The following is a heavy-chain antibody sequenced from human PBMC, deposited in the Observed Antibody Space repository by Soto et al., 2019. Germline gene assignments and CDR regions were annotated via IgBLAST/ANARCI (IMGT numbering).Heavy chain of an antibody. D-gene: IGHD2-15*01. J-gene: IGHJ4*02. CDR3: TRLPPARIGYCSGGSCYPFDY. CDR1: GFTFGDYA. V-gene: IGHV3-49*04. Sequence: EVQLVDSGGGLVQPGRSLRLSCTASGFTFGDYAMIWVRQAPGKGLEWVGYITSKNYGGTTEYAASVKGRFAISRADSKSIVYLQMNNLKTEDTAIYYCTRLPPARIGYCSGGSCYPFDYWGQGTLVTVSS. CDR2: ITSKNYGGTT.